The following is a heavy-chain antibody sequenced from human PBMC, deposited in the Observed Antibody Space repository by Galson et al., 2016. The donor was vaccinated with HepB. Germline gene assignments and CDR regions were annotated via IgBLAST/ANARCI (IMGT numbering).Heavy chain of an antibody. D-gene: IGHD2-2*01. CDR3: ARDPYQWLSKYYFDY. Sequence: SVKVSCKAFGGTFRTYAISWVRQAPGQGLEWMGVIIPLYGTTDFAQTFQGRVTITADESTRTAYMELSSLRSEDTAFYFCARDPYQWLSKYYFDYWGQGALVTVSS. V-gene: IGHV1-69*13. J-gene: IGHJ4*02. CDR2: IIPLYGTT. CDR1: GGTFRTYA.